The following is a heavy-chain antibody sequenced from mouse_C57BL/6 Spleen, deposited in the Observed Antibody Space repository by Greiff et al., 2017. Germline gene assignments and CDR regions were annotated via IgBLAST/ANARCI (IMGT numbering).Heavy chain of an antibody. D-gene: IGHD1-1*01. CDR3: ARHHGSSYDWYCDV. CDR1: GYTFTSYD. J-gene: IGHJ1*03. CDR2: IYPRGGSA. V-gene: IGHV1-85*01. Sequence: VQLQESGPELVKPGASVKLSCKASGYTFTSYDINWVKQRPGQGLEWIGWIYPRGGSAKYNEKFKGKATLTVDTSSSTAYMELHSLTSEDSAVYFGARHHGSSYDWYCDVWGTGTTVTVSS.